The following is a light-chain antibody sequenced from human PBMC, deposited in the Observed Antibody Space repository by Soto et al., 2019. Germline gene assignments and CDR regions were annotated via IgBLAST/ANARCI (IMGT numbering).Light chain of an antibody. Sequence: DIQMAQSPSTLSASVGDRVTITCRASQSLSTWLAWFQQTPGEAPKLLIYDASSLESGVPSRFSGSGSGTDFTLTISSLQPDDFATYYCQQYHTYPLTFGGGTKVDIK. J-gene: IGKJ4*01. V-gene: IGKV1-5*01. CDR1: QSLSTW. CDR3: QQYHTYPLT. CDR2: DAS.